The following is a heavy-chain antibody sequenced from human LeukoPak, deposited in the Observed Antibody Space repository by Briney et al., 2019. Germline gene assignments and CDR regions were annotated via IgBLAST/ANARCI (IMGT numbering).Heavy chain of an antibody. CDR1: GFTFSSYW. V-gene: IGHV3-7*03. J-gene: IGHJ4*02. CDR3: ARDPGDY. Sequence: VQPGGSLRLSCTASGFTFSSYWMNWVRQAPGKGLEWVANMKEDGSEKNYVDSVKGRFTISRDNAKNSLYLQINSLRAEDTAMYYCARDPGDYWGQGTLVTVSS. CDR2: MKEDGSEK.